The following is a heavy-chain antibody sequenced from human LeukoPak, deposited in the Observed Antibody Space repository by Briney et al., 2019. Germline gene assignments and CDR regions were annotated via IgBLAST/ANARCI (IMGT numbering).Heavy chain of an antibody. Sequence: QPGGSLRLSCAASGFTFSSYAMSWVRQAPGKGLEWVSAISGSGGSTYYADSVKGRFTISRDNSKNTLYLQMNSLRAEDTAVYYCAKDGIAVAGGPSSFDYWGQGPLVTVSS. J-gene: IGHJ4*02. CDR1: GFTFSSYA. D-gene: IGHD6-19*01. CDR2: ISGSGGST. V-gene: IGHV3-23*01. CDR3: AKDGIAVAGGPSSFDY.